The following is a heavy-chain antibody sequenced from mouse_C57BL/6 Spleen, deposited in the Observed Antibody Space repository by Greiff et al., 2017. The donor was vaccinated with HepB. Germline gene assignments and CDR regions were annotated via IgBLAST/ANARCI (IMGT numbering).Heavy chain of an antibody. J-gene: IGHJ4*01. D-gene: IGHD2-1*01. CDR1: GYTFTSYW. CDR3: ARGGNYGRYAMDY. Sequence: VQLQQPGTELVKPGASVKLSCKASGYTFTSYWMHWVKQRPGQGLEWIGNINPSNGGTNYNEKFKSKATLTVDKSSSTAYMQLSSLTSEDSAVYYCARGGNYGRYAMDYWGQGTSVTVSS. CDR2: INPSNGGT. V-gene: IGHV1-53*01.